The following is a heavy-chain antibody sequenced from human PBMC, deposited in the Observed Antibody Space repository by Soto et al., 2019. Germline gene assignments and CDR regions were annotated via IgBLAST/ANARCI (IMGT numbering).Heavy chain of an antibody. D-gene: IGHD2-2*01. J-gene: IGHJ6*02. V-gene: IGHV3-15*01. CDR3: TTDLQAYCDGTTCYAGNYYYDDMDV. CDR2: IKSQGDGGTR. CDR1: GFSLRNAW. Sequence: GGSLRLSCAASGFSLRNAWMSWVRQAPGKGLEWVGHIKSQGDGGTRDYAAPVKGRFTISRDDSKNTLLLQMNSLKNEDTAVYFCTTDLQAYCDGTTCYAGNYYYDDMDVWGQGTTVTVSS.